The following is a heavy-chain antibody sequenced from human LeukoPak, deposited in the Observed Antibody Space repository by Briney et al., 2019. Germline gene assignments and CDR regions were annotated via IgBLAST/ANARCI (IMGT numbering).Heavy chain of an antibody. Sequence: VASVKVSCKASGGTFSSYAISWVRQAPGQGLEWMGWINPNSGGTNYAQKFQGRVTMTRDTSISTAYMELSRLRSDDTAVYYCANYNWNYGYFDYWGQGTLVTVSS. CDR3: ANYNWNYGYFDY. V-gene: IGHV1-2*02. CDR1: GGTFSSYA. D-gene: IGHD1-7*01. J-gene: IGHJ4*02. CDR2: INPNSGGT.